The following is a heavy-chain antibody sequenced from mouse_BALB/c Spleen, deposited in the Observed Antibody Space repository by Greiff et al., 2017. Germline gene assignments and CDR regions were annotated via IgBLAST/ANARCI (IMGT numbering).Heavy chain of an antibody. CDR1: GYTFTSYN. J-gene: IGHJ3*01. CDR2: IYPGNGDT. V-gene: IGHV1-12*01. CDR3: AREGNYFAWFAY. Sequence: VQLQQPGAELVKPGASVKMSCKASGYTFTSYNMHWVKQTPGQGLEWIGAIYPGNGDTSYNQKFKGKATLTADKSSSTAYMQLSSLTSEDSAVYYCAREGNYFAWFAYWGQGTLVTVSA. D-gene: IGHD2-1*01.